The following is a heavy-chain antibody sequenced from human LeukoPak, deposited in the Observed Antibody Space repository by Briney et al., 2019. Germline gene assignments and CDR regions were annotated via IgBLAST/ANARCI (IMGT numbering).Heavy chain of an antibody. D-gene: IGHD2/OR15-2a*01. CDR2: ISSSSSYI. CDR1: GFTFSSYS. Sequence: GGSLRLSCAASGFTFSSYSMNWVRQAPGKGLEWVSSISSSSSYIYYADSVKGRFTISRDNAKNSLYLQMNSLRAEGTAVYYCARFLWPGGNWFDPWGQGTLVTASS. CDR3: ARFLWPGGNWFDP. J-gene: IGHJ5*02. V-gene: IGHV3-21*01.